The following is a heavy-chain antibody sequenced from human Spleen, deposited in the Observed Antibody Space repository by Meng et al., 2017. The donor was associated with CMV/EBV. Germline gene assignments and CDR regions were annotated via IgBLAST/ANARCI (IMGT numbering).Heavy chain of an antibody. D-gene: IGHD2-15*01. CDR1: GFTFSSYE. Sequence: GESLKISCAASGFTFSSYEMNWVRQAPGKGLEWVSYISSSGSTIYYADSVKGRFTISRDNAKNSLYLQMNSLRVEDTAVYYCAREGDCSGGSCYPGTYGMDVWGQGTTVTVSS. CDR2: ISSSGSTI. J-gene: IGHJ6*02. V-gene: IGHV3-48*03. CDR3: AREGDCSGGSCYPGTYGMDV.